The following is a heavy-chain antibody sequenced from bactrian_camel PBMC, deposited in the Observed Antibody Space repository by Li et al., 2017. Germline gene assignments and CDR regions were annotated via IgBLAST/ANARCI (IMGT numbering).Heavy chain of an antibody. CDR3: GLADSRGT. V-gene: IGHV3S31*01. CDR2: IGKNGDDT. Sequence: QLVESGGGLVEPGGSLRLSCTGSGFTFNDHTMKWYRQAPGKTLEWLSTIGKNGDDTYYTDSVKGRFTISRDNSKKTLYLQLNNLQMEDTAVYICGLADSRGTRGQGTQVTV. CDR1: GFTFNDHT. J-gene: IGHJ4*01. D-gene: IGHD7*01.